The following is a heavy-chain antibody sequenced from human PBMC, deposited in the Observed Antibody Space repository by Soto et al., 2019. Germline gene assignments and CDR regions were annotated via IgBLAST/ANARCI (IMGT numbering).Heavy chain of an antibody. CDR2: INPFDGSR. V-gene: IGHV1-46*03. CDR1: GYIFTSYY. J-gene: IGHJ4*02. CDR3: SRVDPGETSPFDH. D-gene: IGHD3-10*01. Sequence: ASVKVSCKTSGYIFTSYYIHWVRQTPGQGLEWMGWINPFDGSRMFAQSFQGRVTMTRDTSTSTVYMEVSSLRSEDTAVYYCSRVDPGETSPFDHWGQGTLVTVS.